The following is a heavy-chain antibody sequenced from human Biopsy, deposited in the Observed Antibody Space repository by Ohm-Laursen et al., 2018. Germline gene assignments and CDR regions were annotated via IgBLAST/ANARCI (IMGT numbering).Heavy chain of an antibody. J-gene: IGHJ3*02. D-gene: IGHD3-22*01. V-gene: IGHV4-59*08. CDR2: VYYSGST. CDR1: GGSISIYY. CDR3: GRREVVITHDAFDT. Sequence: TLSLTCTVSGGSISIYYWTWIRQPPGKGLEWIGDVYYSGSTNRNPSLKSRVTILVDTSKNQFSLKLNSVTAADTAVYYCGRREVVITHDAFDTWGQGTMVTVSS.